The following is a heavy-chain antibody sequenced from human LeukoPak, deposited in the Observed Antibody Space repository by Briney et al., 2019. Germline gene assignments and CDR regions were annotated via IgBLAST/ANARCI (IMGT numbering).Heavy chain of an antibody. D-gene: IGHD2-2*01. CDR1: GFSLSRFG. V-gene: IGHV3-30*02. Sequence: GGSLRLSCVASGFSLSRFGMHWVRQAPGKGLEWVAFIRYDGSNKYYADSVKGRFTISRDNSKNTLYLQMNSLRAEDTAVYYCAKDGLGEIVVVPAPFDYWGQGTLVTVSS. J-gene: IGHJ4*02. CDR2: IRYDGSNK. CDR3: AKDGLGEIVVVPAPFDY.